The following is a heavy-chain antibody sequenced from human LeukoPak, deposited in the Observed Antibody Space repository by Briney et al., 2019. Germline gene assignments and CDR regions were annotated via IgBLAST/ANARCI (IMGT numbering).Heavy chain of an antibody. J-gene: IGHJ4*02. D-gene: IGHD2-2*01. Sequence: GGSLRLSCVASGFTFSSYSMSWVRHAPGKGLEGVSSISSGSDYIYFADSVKGRFTISRDNAKNSLYLQMNSLRVEDTAVYYCARTPRGQLPALYWGQGTLVTVSS. CDR3: ARTPRGQLPALY. CDR1: GFTFSSYS. V-gene: IGHV3-21*01. CDR2: ISSGSDYI.